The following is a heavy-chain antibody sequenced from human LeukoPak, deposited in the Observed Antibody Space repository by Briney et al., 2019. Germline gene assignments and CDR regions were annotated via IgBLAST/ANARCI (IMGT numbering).Heavy chain of an antibody. CDR2: IHFSVSS. V-gene: IGHV4-59*08. J-gene: IGHJ4*02. D-gene: IGHD3-10*01. CDR3: ASRSAVAVSGFDY. CDR1: GGSINNYY. Sequence: SETLSLTCTVSGGSINNYYWNWIRQPPGKGLEWIGYIHFSVSSRYNPSLKSRVTMSLDTSKNELSLNLSSATAADTAVYYCASRSAVAVSGFDYWGQGTLVTVSS.